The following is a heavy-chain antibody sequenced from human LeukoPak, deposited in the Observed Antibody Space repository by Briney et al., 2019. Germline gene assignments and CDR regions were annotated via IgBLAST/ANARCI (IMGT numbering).Heavy chain of an antibody. J-gene: IGHJ4*02. CDR1: GYTFTDYA. Sequence: ASVKVSCKASGYTFTDYAMHWVRQAPGQRLEXXGWINAGNGNTKYSQKFQGRVTITRDTSASTAYMELSSLKTEDTAVYYCARELWPFYFDYWGQGTLVTVSS. V-gene: IGHV1-3*01. CDR3: ARELWPFYFDY. D-gene: IGHD3-10*01. CDR2: INAGNGNT.